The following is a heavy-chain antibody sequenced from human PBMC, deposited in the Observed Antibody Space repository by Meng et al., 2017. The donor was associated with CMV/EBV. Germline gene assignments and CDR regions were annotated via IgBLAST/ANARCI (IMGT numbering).Heavy chain of an antibody. CDR3: AREVGYCSSTSCYKGDY. J-gene: IGHJ4*02. CDR2: IYPGDSDT. V-gene: IGHV5-51*01. CDR1: GYSFTSYW. D-gene: IGHD2-2*02. Sequence: KVSCKGSGYSFTSYWIGWVRQMPGKGLEWMGIIYPGDSDTRYSPSFQGQVTISADKSISTAYLQWSSLKASDTAMYYCAREVGYCSSTSCYKGDYWGQGTLVTVSS.